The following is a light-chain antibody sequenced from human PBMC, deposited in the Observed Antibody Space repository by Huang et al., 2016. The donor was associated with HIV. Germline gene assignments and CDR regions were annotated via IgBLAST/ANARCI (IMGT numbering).Light chain of an antibody. CDR2: EAS. CDR1: PNIGTY. CDR3: QQRSNWPLT. Sequence: EIVLTQSPVTLSLSPGKRATFSCRASPNIGTYLAWYQHKPGQAPRLLVYEASIRATDIPARFSGSGSGTDFTLTINSLDPEDFAVYYCQQRSNWPLTFGGGTKLEIK. J-gene: IGKJ4*01. V-gene: IGKV3-11*01.